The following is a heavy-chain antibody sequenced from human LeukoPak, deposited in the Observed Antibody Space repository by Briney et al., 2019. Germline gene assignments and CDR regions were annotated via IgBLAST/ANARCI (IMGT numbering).Heavy chain of an antibody. V-gene: IGHV4-59*01. CDR1: GGSISSYY. D-gene: IGHD4/OR15-4a*01. CDR2: IYYSGST. Sequence: PSETLSLTCTVSGGSISSYYWSWIRQPPGKGLEYIAYIYYSGSTNYNPPLNSRVTTSVDTSKNQFSLKLSSVTAADTAVYYCASILYGANGFDYWGQGTLVTVSS. J-gene: IGHJ4*02. CDR3: ASILYGANGFDY.